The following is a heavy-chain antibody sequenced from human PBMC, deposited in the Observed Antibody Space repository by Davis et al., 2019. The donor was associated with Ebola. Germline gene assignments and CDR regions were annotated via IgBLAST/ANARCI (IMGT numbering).Heavy chain of an antibody. CDR3: ARGRRAQQLKDY. Sequence: AASVKVSCKTSGYTFTNYGITWVRQAPGQGLEWMGWINPHNGNTNYAQKFQGRVTMTRDTSISTAYMELSRLRSDDTAVYYCARGRRAQQLKDYWGQGTLVTVSS. J-gene: IGHJ4*02. D-gene: IGHD6-13*01. CDR1: GYTFTNYG. V-gene: IGHV1-2*02. CDR2: INPHNGNT.